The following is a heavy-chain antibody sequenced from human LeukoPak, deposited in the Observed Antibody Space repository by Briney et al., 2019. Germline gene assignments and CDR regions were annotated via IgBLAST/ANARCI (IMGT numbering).Heavy chain of an antibody. Sequence: PGGSLRLSCAASGFTFSSYGMHWVRQAPGKGLEWVAVIWYGGSIKYYADSVKGRLTISRGNSQNTLYLQMNSLRAEDTAVYYCARRNLDAFDIWGQGTMVTVSS. D-gene: IGHD1-14*01. CDR3: ARRNLDAFDI. CDR1: GFTFSSYG. CDR2: IWYGGSIK. V-gene: IGHV3-33*01. J-gene: IGHJ3*02.